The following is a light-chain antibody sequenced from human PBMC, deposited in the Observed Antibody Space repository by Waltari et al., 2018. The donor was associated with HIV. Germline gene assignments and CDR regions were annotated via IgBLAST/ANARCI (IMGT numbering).Light chain of an antibody. Sequence: DIQMTQSPSTLSAFVGDRATITCRASQSINTWLAWYQQKPGKAPKVLIYKASSLESGVPSRFSGSGSGTEFTLTISSLQPDDSATYYCQQYSTYAWAFGQGTKVEIK. CDR2: KAS. CDR3: QQYSTYAWA. V-gene: IGKV1-5*03. J-gene: IGKJ1*01. CDR1: QSINTW.